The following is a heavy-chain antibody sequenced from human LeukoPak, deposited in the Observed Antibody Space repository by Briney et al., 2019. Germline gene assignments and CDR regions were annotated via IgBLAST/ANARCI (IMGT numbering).Heavy chain of an antibody. Sequence: QPGRSLRLSCAASGFTFSGYDMHWVRQAPGKGLEWVALIRSDGSDKYYADSVKGRFTISRDNSENTVFLQMNSLRAEDTAVYYCAKDIAAAGGPCAYWGRGTLVTVSS. CDR2: IRSDGSDK. D-gene: IGHD6-13*01. J-gene: IGHJ4*02. V-gene: IGHV3-33*06. CDR1: GFTFSGYD. CDR3: AKDIAAAGGPCAY.